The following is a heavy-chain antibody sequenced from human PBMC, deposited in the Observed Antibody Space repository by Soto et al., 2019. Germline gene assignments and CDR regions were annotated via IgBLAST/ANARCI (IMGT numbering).Heavy chain of an antibody. CDR1: GFTFSSYA. CDR2: ISGSGGST. V-gene: IGHV3-23*01. CDR3: AKDPPWAEDCSGGSCYSDY. D-gene: IGHD2-15*01. Sequence: EVQLLESGGGLVQPGGSLRLSCAASGFTFSSYAMSWVRQAPGKGLEWVSAISGSGGSTYYADSVKGRFTISRDNSKNTLYLQMNSLRAEDTAVYYCAKDPPWAEDCSGGSCYSDYWGQGTLVTVSS. J-gene: IGHJ4*02.